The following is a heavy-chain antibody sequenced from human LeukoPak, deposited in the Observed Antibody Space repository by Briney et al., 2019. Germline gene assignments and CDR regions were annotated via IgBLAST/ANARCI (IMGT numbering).Heavy chain of an antibody. CDR1: GFTFSSYG. CDR3: AKGPQTYDISTQYFDY. J-gene: IGHJ4*02. Sequence: GGSLRLSCAASGFTFSSYGMHWVRQAPGKGLEWVALISYEGSKKFYADSVKGRFTISRDNSKNTLYLQMNSLRAGDTAVYYCAKGPQTYDISTQYFDYWGQGTLVTVSS. V-gene: IGHV3-30*18. D-gene: IGHD3-9*01. CDR2: ISYEGSKK.